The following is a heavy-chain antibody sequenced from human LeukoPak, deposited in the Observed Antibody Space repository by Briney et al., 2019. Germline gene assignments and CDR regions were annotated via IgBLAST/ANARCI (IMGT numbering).Heavy chain of an antibody. Sequence: ASVKVSCKASGGTFSSYAISWVRQAPGQGLEWMGGIIPIFGTANYAQKFQGRVTITTDESTSTAYMELSGLRSEDTAVYYCARVPYCSSTSCYTGEYYYYYYYMDVWGKGTTVTVSS. D-gene: IGHD2-2*02. CDR2: IIPIFGTA. V-gene: IGHV1-69*05. CDR1: GGTFSSYA. CDR3: ARVPYCSSTSCYTGEYYYYYYYMDV. J-gene: IGHJ6*03.